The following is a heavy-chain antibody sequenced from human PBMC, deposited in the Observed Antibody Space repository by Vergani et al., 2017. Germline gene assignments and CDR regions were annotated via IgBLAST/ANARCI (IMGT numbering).Heavy chain of an antibody. CDR2: ISYDGSNK. J-gene: IGHJ4*02. CDR1: GFTFNSYA. V-gene: IGHV3-30-3*01. Sequence: QLLESGGGLIQPGGSLRLSCAASGFTFNSYAMTWVRQAPGKGLEWVAVISYDGSNKYYADSVKGRFTISRDNSKNTLYLQMNSLRAEDTAVYYCARAVGYYYDSSGSYWGQGTLVTVSS. CDR3: ARAVGYYYDSSGSY. D-gene: IGHD3-22*01.